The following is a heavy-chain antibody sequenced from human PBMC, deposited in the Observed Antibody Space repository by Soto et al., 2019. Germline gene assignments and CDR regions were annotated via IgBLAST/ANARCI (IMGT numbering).Heavy chain of an antibody. V-gene: IGHV4-59*01. CDR3: ARTATWNGGNYYYYGMDV. Sequence: PSETLSLTCTVSGGSISSYYWSWIRQPPGKGLEWIGYIYYSGSTNYNPSLKSRVTISVDTSKNQFSLKLSSVTAADTAVYYCARTATWNGGNYYYYGMDVWGQRTTVTVSS. D-gene: IGHD1-1*01. J-gene: IGHJ6*02. CDR1: GGSISSYY. CDR2: IYYSGST.